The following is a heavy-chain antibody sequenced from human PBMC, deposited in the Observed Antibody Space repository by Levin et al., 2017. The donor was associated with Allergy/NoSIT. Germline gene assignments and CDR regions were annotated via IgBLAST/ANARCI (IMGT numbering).Heavy chain of an antibody. CDR3: ARGKVVVTAPYFDY. CDR2: ISYDGSNK. J-gene: IGHJ4*02. Sequence: PGGSLRLSCAASGFTFSSYAMHWVRQAPGKGLEWVAVISYDGSNKYYADSVKGRFTISRDNSKNTLYLQMNSLRAEDTAVYYCARGKVVVTAPYFDYWGQGTLVTVSS. D-gene: IGHD2-21*02. V-gene: IGHV3-30*04. CDR1: GFTFSSYA.